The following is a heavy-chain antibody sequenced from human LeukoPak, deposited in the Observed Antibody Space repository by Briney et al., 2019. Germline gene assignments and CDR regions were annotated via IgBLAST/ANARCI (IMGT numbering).Heavy chain of an antibody. V-gene: IGHV1-8*01. J-gene: IGHJ4*02. CDR2: MSPNSGHT. Sequence: GASVKVSCKASGYTFTAYDINWVRQATGQGLEWMGWMSPNSGHTGYAQKFQGRVTFTTSTSISTAYMELNSLRPEDTAVYYCARTPPKGDIDSWGTGTLVTVSS. D-gene: IGHD2-21*02. CDR1: GYTFTAYD. CDR3: ARTPPKGDIDS.